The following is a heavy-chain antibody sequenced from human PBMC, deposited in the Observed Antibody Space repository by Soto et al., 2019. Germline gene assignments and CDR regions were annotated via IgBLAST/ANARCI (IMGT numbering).Heavy chain of an antibody. Sequence: SETLSLTCTISGGSISSGDYYWSWIRQPPGKGLEWIGCIYYSGSTYYNTSLKSRVTISVDTSKNQFSLKLSSVTAADTAVYYCAREGGGYCSGGSCQVDYWGQGTLVTVSS. CDR2: IYYSGST. J-gene: IGHJ4*02. V-gene: IGHV4-30-4*01. CDR1: GGSISSGDYY. CDR3: AREGGGYCSGGSCQVDY. D-gene: IGHD2-15*01.